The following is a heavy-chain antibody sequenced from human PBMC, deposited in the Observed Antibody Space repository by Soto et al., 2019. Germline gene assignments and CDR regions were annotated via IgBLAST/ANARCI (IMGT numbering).Heavy chain of an antibody. V-gene: IGHV3-30*03. CDR1: GFTFSSYG. J-gene: IGHJ4*02. CDR2: ISYDGSNK. CDR3: ARTPRSVVAAPGYYFDY. Sequence: PGGSLRLSCAASGFTFSSYGMHWVRQAPGKGLEWVAVISYDGSNKYYADSVKGRFTISRDNSKNTLYLQVNSLRAEDTAVYYCARTPRSVVAAPGYYFDYWGQGTLVTVSS. D-gene: IGHD2-15*01.